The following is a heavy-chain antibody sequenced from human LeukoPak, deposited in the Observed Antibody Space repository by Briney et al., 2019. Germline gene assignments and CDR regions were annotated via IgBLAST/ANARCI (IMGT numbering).Heavy chain of an antibody. D-gene: IGHD4-4*01. CDR1: GGTFSSYA. CDR3: ASPDYSNYSTPYYYYYGMDV. Sequence: SVKVSCKASGGTFSSYAISWVRQAPGQGLEWMGRIIPILGIANYAQKFQGRVTITADKSTGTAYMELSSLRSEDTAVYYCASPDYSNYSTPYYYYYGMDVWGQGTTVTVSS. CDR2: IIPILGIA. J-gene: IGHJ6*02. V-gene: IGHV1-69*04.